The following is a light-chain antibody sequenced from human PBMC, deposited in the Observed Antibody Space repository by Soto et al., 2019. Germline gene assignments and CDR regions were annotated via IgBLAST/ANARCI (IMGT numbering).Light chain of an antibody. V-gene: IGLV1-44*01. J-gene: IGLJ2*01. CDR1: RSNIGKNT. CDR3: AAWDDILNVVV. CDR2: TSN. Sequence: QSVLTQPPSVSGTPGQTVTISCSGARSNIGKNTLNWFQQLPGTAPNLLISTSNHRPSGVRDRFSGSKSGTSASLTISGRRSDDEDDYYCAAWDDILNVVVFGGGTKLTVL.